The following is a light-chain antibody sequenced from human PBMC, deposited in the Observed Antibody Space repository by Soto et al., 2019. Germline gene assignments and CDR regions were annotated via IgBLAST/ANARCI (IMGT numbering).Light chain of an antibody. Sequence: QMAQSPSSFSASTGDRVTITCRASQGISSYLAWYQQKPGKAPKLLIYDASNLETGVPSRFSGSGSGTDFTFTISSLQPDDIAPHYCQPYDTLPLNFGGGTKVDIK. V-gene: IGKV1-33*01. J-gene: IGKJ4*01. CDR3: QPYDTLPLN. CDR1: QGISSY. CDR2: DAS.